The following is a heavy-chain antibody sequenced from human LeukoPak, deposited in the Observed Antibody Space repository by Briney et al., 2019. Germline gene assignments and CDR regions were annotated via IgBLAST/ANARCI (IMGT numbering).Heavy chain of an antibody. V-gene: IGHV1-46*01. CDR1: GYTFTSYY. Sequence: ASVKLSCKASGYTFTSYYMHWVRQAPGQGLEWMGIINPSGSSTSYAQKFQGRVTMTRDLSTSTVYMELSSLRSEDTAVYYCAADSGSYRYYFDYWGQGTLVTVSS. J-gene: IGHJ4*02. CDR3: AADSGSYRYYFDY. D-gene: IGHD1-26*01. CDR2: INPSGSST.